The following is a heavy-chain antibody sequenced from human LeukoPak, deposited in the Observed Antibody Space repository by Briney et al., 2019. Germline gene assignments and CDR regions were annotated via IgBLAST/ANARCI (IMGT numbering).Heavy chain of an antibody. Sequence: ASVKVSCKASGYTFTSYGISWVRQAPGQGLEWMGWISAYNGNTNYAQKLQGRVTMTTDTSTSTAYMELRSLRSDDTAVYYCARESMVRGVLLIDYYYYGMDVWGQGTTVTVSS. V-gene: IGHV1-18*01. D-gene: IGHD3-10*01. CDR3: ARESMVRGVLLIDYYYYGMDV. CDR2: ISAYNGNT. J-gene: IGHJ6*02. CDR1: GYTFTSYG.